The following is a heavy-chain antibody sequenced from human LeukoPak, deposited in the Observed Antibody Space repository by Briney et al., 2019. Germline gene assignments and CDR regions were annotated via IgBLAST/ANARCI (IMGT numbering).Heavy chain of an antibody. CDR1: GFTFSRYA. V-gene: IGHV3-23*01. CDR3: AKSMVRGALNDY. D-gene: IGHD3-10*01. CDR2: ISGSGAKT. Sequence: PGGSLRLSCAASGFTFSRYAMTWVRQAPGKGLEWVSAISGSGAKTYYADSVKGRFIISRDNSKNTLYLQMNSLRAEDTAVYYCAKSMVRGALNDYWGQGTLVTVSS. J-gene: IGHJ4*02.